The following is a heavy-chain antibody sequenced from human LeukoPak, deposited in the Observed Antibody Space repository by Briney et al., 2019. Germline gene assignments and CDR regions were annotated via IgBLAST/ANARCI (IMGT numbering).Heavy chain of an antibody. Sequence: SETLSLTCTVSGGSISSGSYYWSWIRQPAGKGLEWIGRIYTSGSTNYNPSLKSRVTISVDTSKNQFSLKLSSATAADTAVYYCARDAGYSWDYFDYWGQGTLVTVSS. CDR3: ARDAGYSWDYFDY. V-gene: IGHV4-61*02. J-gene: IGHJ4*02. D-gene: IGHD5-18*01. CDR2: IYTSGST. CDR1: GGSISSGSYY.